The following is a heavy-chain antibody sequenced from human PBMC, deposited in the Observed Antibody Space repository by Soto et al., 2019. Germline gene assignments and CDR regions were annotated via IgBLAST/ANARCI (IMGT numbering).Heavy chain of an antibody. V-gene: IGHV3-30-3*01. CDR1: GFTFSSHA. CDR3: ARDPLHYYDSSGYYI. D-gene: IGHD3-22*01. Sequence: GGSLRLSCAASGFTFSSHAMHWVRQAPGKGLEWVAVISYDGSNKYYADSVKGRFTISRDNSKNTLYLQMNSLRAEDTAVYYCARDPLHYYDSSGYYIWGQGTLVTVSS. J-gene: IGHJ4*02. CDR2: ISYDGSNK.